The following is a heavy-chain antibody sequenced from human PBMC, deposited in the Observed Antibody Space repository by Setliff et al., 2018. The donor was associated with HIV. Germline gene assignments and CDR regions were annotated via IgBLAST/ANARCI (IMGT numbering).Heavy chain of an antibody. J-gene: IGHJ6*03. CDR2: ISYSGTT. CDR3: ARRRPPPTGSYPTYYMDV. CDR1: GGSISSYY. D-gene: IGHD1-26*01. V-gene: IGHV4-59*08. Sequence: PSETLSLTCTVSGGSISSYYWSWIRQPPGKGLEWIGHISYSGTTNYNPSLKSRVTISVDTSKNQFSLKLNSVTAADAAVYYCARRRPPPTGSYPTYYMDVWGTGTTVTVSS.